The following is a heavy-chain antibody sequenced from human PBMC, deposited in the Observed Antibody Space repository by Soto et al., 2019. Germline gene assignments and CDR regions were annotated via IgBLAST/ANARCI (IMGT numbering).Heavy chain of an antibody. Sequence: SETLSLTCTVSGGPISSSSYYWGWIRQPPGKGLEWIGSIYYSGSTYYNPSLKSRVTISVDTSKNQFSLKLSSVTAADTAVYYCARRLRGSYYWFDTWGQGTLVTVSS. J-gene: IGHJ5*02. V-gene: IGHV4-39*01. CDR2: IYYSGST. D-gene: IGHD1-26*01. CDR3: ARRLRGSYYWFDT. CDR1: GGPISSSSYY.